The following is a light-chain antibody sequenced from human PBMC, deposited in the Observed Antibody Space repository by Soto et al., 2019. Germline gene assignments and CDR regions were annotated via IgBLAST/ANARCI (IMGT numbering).Light chain of an antibody. CDR3: HQYNNWRQT. V-gene: IGKV3D-15*01. Sequence: EIVVTQSPVTLSVSPGERATLSCRASQSVNSNLAWYQQKPGRAPSLLIYAASTRATGTPARFTGSGSGTKFTLTIDSLQPEDSAVYYCHQYNNWRQTFGQGTKVDIK. CDR2: AAS. J-gene: IGKJ1*01. CDR1: QSVNSN.